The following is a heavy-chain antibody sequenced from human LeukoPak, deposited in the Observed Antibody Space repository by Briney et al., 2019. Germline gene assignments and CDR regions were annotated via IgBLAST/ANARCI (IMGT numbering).Heavy chain of an antibody. Sequence: GGSLRLSCAASGFTFSGYAMHWVRQAPGKGLEWVAVISYDGSNKYYADSVKGRFTISRDNPKNTLYLQINSLGAEDTAVYYCARAQGPLDYWGQGTLVTVSS. J-gene: IGHJ4*02. CDR3: ARAQGPLDY. CDR2: ISYDGSNK. CDR1: GFTFSGYA. V-gene: IGHV3-30-3*01.